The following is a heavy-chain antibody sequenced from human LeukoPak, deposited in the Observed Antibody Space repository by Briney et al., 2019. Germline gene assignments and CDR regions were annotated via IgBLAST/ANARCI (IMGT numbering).Heavy chain of an antibody. CDR2: ISGNGGNT. Sequence: PGGSLRLSCAASGFTFTNAWMSWVRQAPGKGLEWVSGISGNGGNTYYADSVKGRFTISRDNSKNTLFLQMNSLRAEDTAVYYCAKDHLMGYCSAGRCYEDDSWGQGTLVTASS. J-gene: IGHJ4*02. D-gene: IGHD2-15*01. CDR1: GFTFTNAW. V-gene: IGHV3-23*01. CDR3: AKDHLMGYCSAGRCYEDDS.